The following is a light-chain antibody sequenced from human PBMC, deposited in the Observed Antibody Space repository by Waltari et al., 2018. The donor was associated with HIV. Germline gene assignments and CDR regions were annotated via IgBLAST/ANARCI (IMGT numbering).Light chain of an antibody. CDR1: RSNTWAGFD. CDR3: QSFDSSLSGYV. CDR2: DNT. Sequence: QSVLTQPPSVSGAPGQRVTISCTGRRSNTWAGFDVPWYQQLPGTAPKLLIYDNTNRPSGVPDRFSGSRSGSSASLAITGLQAEDEADYYCQSFDSSLSGYVFGTGTKVTVL. V-gene: IGLV1-40*01. J-gene: IGLJ1*01.